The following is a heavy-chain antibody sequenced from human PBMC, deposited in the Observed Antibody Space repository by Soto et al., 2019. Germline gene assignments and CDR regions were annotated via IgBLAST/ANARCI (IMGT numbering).Heavy chain of an antibody. Sequence: VQLVESGGGVVLPGRSVRLSCEVSGFTFSDFGLDWVRQAPGKGLEWVAIISHDGSKRFYADSVKGRFTMSRDNSKNTLYLQMSSLRPEDTALYYCAKTATYVDGYDNTGYSSEDYWGHGTLVTVSS. CDR2: ISHDGSKR. D-gene: IGHD3-22*01. J-gene: IGHJ4*01. CDR3: AKTATYVDGYDNTGYSSEDY. CDR1: GFTFSDFG. V-gene: IGHV3-30*18.